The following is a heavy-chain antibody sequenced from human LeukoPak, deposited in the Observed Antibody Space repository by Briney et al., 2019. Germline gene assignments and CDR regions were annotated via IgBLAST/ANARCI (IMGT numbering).Heavy chain of an antibody. Sequence: GGSLRLSCAASGFTFSIYGMSWVRQAPGRGLEWVSAMSGSGGSTYYADSVKGRFTISRDNSKNTLYLQMNSLRAEDTAVYYCAKELGRDSSGWYTATGNAFDIWGQGTMATVSS. CDR1: GFTFSIYG. J-gene: IGHJ3*02. CDR2: MSGSGGST. D-gene: IGHD6-19*01. V-gene: IGHV3-23*01. CDR3: AKELGRDSSGWYTATGNAFDI.